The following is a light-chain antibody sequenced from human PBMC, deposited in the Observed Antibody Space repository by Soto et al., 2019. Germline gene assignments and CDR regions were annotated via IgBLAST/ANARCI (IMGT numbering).Light chain of an antibody. V-gene: IGKV2-28*01. CDR2: LGS. CDR3: MQALQTPPT. J-gene: IGKJ2*01. Sequence: DIVMTQSPLFLPVTPGEPASISCRSSQSLLHSNGYDYLDWYLQKPGQSPQLLIYLGSDRASGVPDRFSGSGSGKDFTLRISRVEAEDVGIYYCMQALQTPPTFGQGTKVDIK. CDR1: QSLLHSNGYDY.